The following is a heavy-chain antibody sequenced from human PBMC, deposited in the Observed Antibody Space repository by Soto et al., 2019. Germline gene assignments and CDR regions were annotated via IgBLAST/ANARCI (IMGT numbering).Heavy chain of an antibody. V-gene: IGHV3-48*02. CDR3: ARGSSNWAYFYDF. D-gene: IGHD6-13*01. CDR1: GFTFSSYS. Sequence: SGVSLRLSFAASGFTFSSYSLNWFRQAPGKGLEWVSYITSSGTTVYYADSVRGRFTISRDNAKNSLYLQMNSLRDDDTAVYYCARGSSNWAYFYDFWGQGTLVIVSS. J-gene: IGHJ4*02. CDR2: ITSSGTTV.